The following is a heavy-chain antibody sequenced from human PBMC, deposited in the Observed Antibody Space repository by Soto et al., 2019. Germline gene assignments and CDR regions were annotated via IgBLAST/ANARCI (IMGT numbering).Heavy chain of an antibody. J-gene: IGHJ4*02. CDR2: IYSGGST. Sequence: HPGGSLRLSCAASGFPVSSNYMSWVRQAPGKGLEWVSVIYSGGSTYYADSVKGRFTISRHNSKNTLYLQMNSLRAEDTAVYYCAGLRSDWLSTTFDYWGQGTLVTVSS. D-gene: IGHD3-9*01. V-gene: IGHV3-53*04. CDR1: GFPVSSNY. CDR3: AGLRSDWLSTTFDY.